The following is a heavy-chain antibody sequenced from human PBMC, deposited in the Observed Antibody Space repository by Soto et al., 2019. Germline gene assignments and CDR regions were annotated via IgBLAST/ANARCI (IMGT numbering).Heavy chain of an antibody. CDR1: GSSFTTYN. J-gene: IGHJ4*02. CDR3: AREEEDNTGPGD. D-gene: IGHD7-27*01. Sequence: EVQLVESGGDLIQPGGSLRLTCTASGSSFTTYNMNWVRQAPGKELEWISYISSSGDSKYYADSVKGRFTIFRDNAKSSLYLQMDSLRDENAAVYYGAREEEDNTGPGDGGQGTLVTVSS. V-gene: IGHV3-48*02. CDR2: ISSSGDSK.